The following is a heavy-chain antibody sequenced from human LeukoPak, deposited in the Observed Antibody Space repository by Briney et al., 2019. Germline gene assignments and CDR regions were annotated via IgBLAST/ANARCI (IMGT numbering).Heavy chain of an antibody. CDR2: ISGSGGST. CDR1: GFTFSSYA. Sequence: PGGSLRLSCAASGFTFSSYAMSWVRQAPGKGLEWVSAISGSGGSTYYAGSVKGRFTISRDNSKNTLYLQMNSLRAEDTAVYYCAKVKGITMVRGVIFDYWGQGTLVTVSS. CDR3: AKVKGITMVRGVIFDY. D-gene: IGHD3-10*01. V-gene: IGHV3-23*01. J-gene: IGHJ4*02.